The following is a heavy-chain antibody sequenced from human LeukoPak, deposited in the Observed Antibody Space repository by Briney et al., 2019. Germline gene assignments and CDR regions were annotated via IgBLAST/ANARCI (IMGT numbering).Heavy chain of an antibody. D-gene: IGHD6-19*01. J-gene: IGHJ2*01. CDR1: GFTFRSYS. V-gene: IGHV3-21*01. CDR3: AREGQWLVFGYFDL. Sequence: PGGSLSLSCAASGFTFRSYSMNWLPQAPGKGLEWVTYFSSSTSYIYYADSVKGRFTIPKHNAKHSLYLQMNSLRAEDTAGYYCAREGQWLVFGYFDLWGGGTLVTVSS. CDR2: FSSSTSYI.